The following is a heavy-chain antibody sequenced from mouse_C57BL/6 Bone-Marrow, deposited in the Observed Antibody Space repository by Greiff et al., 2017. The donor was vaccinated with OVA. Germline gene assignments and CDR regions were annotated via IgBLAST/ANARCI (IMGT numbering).Heavy chain of an antibody. CDR1: GFNIKNTY. CDR3: ARNYYGSRGWGYYAMDY. CDR2: IDPANGNT. J-gene: IGHJ4*01. Sequence: VQLKQSVAELVRPGASVKLSCTASGFNIKNTYMHWVKQRPEQGLEWIGRIDPANGNTKYAPKFQGKATITADTSSNTAYLQLSSLTSEDTAIYYCARNYYGSRGWGYYAMDYWGQGTSVTVSS. D-gene: IGHD1-1*01. V-gene: IGHV14-3*01.